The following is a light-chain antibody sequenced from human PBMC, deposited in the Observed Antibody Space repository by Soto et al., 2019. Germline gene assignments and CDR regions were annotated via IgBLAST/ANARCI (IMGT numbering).Light chain of an antibody. CDR2: GAS. Sequence: IVLTQSPGTLSLSPGERATLTCRASQSVTSSYLAWYQQKPGQAPRLLMYGASSRATGIPDRFSGSGSGTDFTLTISRLEPEDFAGYYCHQYGSSPLTFGPGTKVDIK. J-gene: IGKJ3*01. V-gene: IGKV3-20*01. CDR3: HQYGSSPLT. CDR1: QSVTSSY.